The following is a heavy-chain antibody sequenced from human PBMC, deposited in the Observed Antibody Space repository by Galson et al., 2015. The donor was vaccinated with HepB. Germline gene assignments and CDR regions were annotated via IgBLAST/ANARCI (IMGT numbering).Heavy chain of an antibody. CDR3: AKVAILGATPHYFDY. Sequence: SLRLSCAVSGFTFSRYTMGWVRQAPGKGLQWVSAISGSADRTYYADPVKGRFTMSRDMSKNRVFLQMNSLTVEDTAVYNCAKVAILGATPHYFDYLGQGTLVTVS. V-gene: IGHV3-23*01. CDR2: ISGSADRT. CDR1: GFTFSRYT. D-gene: IGHD3-16*01. J-gene: IGHJ4*02.